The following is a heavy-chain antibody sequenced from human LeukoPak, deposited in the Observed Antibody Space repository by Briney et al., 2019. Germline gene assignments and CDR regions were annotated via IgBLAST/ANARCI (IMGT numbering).Heavy chain of an antibody. J-gene: IGHJ3*02. CDR3: ARGYYYDSSGYHDAFDI. CDR1: GYTFTGYY. V-gene: IGHV1-2*02. Sequence: GASVKVSCKASGYTFTGYYMHWVRQAPGQGLEWMGWINPNSGGTNYAQKFQGRVTMTRDTSISTAYMELSRLRSDDTAVYYCARGYYYDSSGYHDAFDIWGQGTMVTVSS. D-gene: IGHD3-22*01. CDR2: INPNSGGT.